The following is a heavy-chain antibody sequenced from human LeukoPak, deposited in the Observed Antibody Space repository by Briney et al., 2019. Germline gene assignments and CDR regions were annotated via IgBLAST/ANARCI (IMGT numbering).Heavy chain of an antibody. Sequence: SVKVSCKASGGTFSSYAISWVRQAPGQGLEWMGGIIPIFGTANYAQKFQGRVTITADESTSTAYMELSSLRSEDTAVYYCARDLPHGSGSPESDYWGQGTLVTVSS. CDR1: GGTFSSYA. D-gene: IGHD3-10*01. CDR2: IIPIFGTA. CDR3: ARDLPHGSGSPESDY. V-gene: IGHV1-69*13. J-gene: IGHJ4*02.